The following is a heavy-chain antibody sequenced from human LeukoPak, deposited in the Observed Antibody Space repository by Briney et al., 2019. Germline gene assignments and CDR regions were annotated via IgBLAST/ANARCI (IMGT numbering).Heavy chain of an antibody. CDR1: GGSLSGDY. CDR2: IYYTGTT. V-gene: IGHV4-59*12. Sequence: SETLSLTCTVSGGSLSGDYWNWIRQPPGKGLEWIGYIYYTGTTDYSPSLKSRVTISLDMSKSQFSLKLRSVTAADTAVYYCARTNAFGNRGQGTMVTVSS. CDR3: ARTNAFGN. J-gene: IGHJ3*02.